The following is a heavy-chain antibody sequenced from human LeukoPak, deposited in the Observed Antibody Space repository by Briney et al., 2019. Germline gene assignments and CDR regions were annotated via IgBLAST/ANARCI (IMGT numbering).Heavy chain of an antibody. Sequence: SETLSLTCTVSGGSISNTSYYWSWIRQPAGKGLEWIGRVYSTGSINYNPSLKSRVTISVDTSKNQFSLKLSSVTAADTAVYYCARAWLALNWFDPWGQGTLVTVSS. J-gene: IGHJ5*02. D-gene: IGHD3-9*01. V-gene: IGHV4-61*02. CDR2: VYSTGSI. CDR1: GGSISNTSYY. CDR3: ARAWLALNWFDP.